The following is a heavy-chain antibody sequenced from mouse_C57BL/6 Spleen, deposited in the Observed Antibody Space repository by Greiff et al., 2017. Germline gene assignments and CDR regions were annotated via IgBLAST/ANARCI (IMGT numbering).Heavy chain of an antibody. J-gene: IGHJ1*03. Sequence: EVKLVESEGGLVQPGSSMKLSCTASGFTFSDYYMAWVRQVPEKGLEWVANINYDGSSTYYLDSLKSRFIISRDNAKNILYLQMSSLKSEDTATYYCARVPYYYGSSDWYFDVWGTGTTVTVSS. V-gene: IGHV5-16*01. CDR2: INYDGSST. D-gene: IGHD1-1*01. CDR1: GFTFSDYY. CDR3: ARVPYYYGSSDWYFDV.